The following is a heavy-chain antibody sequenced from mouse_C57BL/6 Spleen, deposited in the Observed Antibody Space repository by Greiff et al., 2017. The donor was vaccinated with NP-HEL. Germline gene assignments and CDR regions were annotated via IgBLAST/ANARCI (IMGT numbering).Heavy chain of an antibody. D-gene: IGHD1-1*01. J-gene: IGHJ4*01. CDR3: ARDYYGSSRGYYAMDY. CDR2: INPYNGGT. V-gene: IGHV1-19*01. Sequence: EVKLQQSGPVLVKPGASVKMSCKASGYTFTDYYMNWVKQSHGKSLEWIGVINPYNGGTSYNQKFKGKATLTVDKSSSTAYMELNSLTSEDSAVYYCARDYYGSSRGYYAMDYWGQGTSVTVSS. CDR1: GYTFTDYY.